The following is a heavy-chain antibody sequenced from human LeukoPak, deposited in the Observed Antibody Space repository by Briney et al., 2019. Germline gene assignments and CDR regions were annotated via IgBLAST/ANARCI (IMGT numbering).Heavy chain of an antibody. CDR2: ISDSGGDT. D-gene: IGHD1-26*01. CDR3: AKGGSYGPLDF. J-gene: IGHJ4*02. CDR1: GFTFRSSA. V-gene: IGHV3-23*01. Sequence: GGSLRLSCAASGFTFRSSAMTWVRQAPGKWPEWVSAISDSGGDTIYTDSVKDRFTISRDNAKNMLYLQMSSLRAEDTAVYYCAKGGSYGPLDFWGQGTLVTVSS.